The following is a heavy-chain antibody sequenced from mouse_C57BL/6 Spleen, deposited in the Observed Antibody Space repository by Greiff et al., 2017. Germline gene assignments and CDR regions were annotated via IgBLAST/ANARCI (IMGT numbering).Heavy chain of an antibody. CDR1: GYTFTSYD. J-gene: IGHJ1*03. CDR2: IYPRDGST. Sequence: QVTLKVSGPELVKPGASVKLSCKASGYTFTSYDINWVKQRPGQGLEWIGWIYPRDGSTKYNEKFKGKATLTVDTSSSTAYMELHSLTSEDSAVYFCARGGSYRYFDVWGTGTTVTVSS. CDR3: ARGGSYRYFDV. D-gene: IGHD1-1*01. V-gene: IGHV1-85*01.